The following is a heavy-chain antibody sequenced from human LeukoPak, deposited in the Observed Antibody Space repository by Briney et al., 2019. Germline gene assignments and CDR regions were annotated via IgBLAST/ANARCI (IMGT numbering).Heavy chain of an antibody. CDR3: ARGGGVDILTGFQY. CDR1: GGTFTNYA. Sequence: SVKVSCKASGGTFTNYAINWVRQAPGQGLEWMGRIIPILDVTNYAQKFQGRVTITADQSTSTAYMEPSSLRSEDTAVYYCARGGGVDILTGFQYWGQGTLVTVSS. V-gene: IGHV1-69*04. D-gene: IGHD3-9*01. CDR2: IIPILDVT. J-gene: IGHJ4*02.